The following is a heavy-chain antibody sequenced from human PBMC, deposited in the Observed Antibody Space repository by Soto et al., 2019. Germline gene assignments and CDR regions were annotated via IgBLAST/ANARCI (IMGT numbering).Heavy chain of an antibody. CDR3: AREGLYGSIQDNTFDI. D-gene: IGHD6-19*01. CDR1: GYTFNRHD. J-gene: IGHJ3*02. CDR2: MNPNSCNT. V-gene: IGHV1-8*01. Sequence: QVQLVQSGAEVKRSGASVRISCKASGYTFNRHDINGVRQATGQGPEWIGWMNPNSCNTGYAQKFQGRVTMTRDSSITKAYMDLSLLTSEDTAIYYCAREGLYGSIQDNTFDIWCQGTMVSVSS.